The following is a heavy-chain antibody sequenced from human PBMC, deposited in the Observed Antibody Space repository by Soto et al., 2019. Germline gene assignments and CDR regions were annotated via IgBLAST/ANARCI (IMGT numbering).Heavy chain of an antibody. CDR3: GRKEVCGPIDY. CDR2: ISPTGGTT. CDR1: GFTFSTSP. V-gene: IGHV3-64D*06. Sequence: GGSLRLSCSASGFTFSTSPMHWVRQAPGKGLEYVSAISPTGGTTYYADSLKGRFTTSRDNSKSTLYLHMSSLRTEDTAVYYCGRKEVCGPIDYWGQGTLVTVSS. J-gene: IGHJ4*02. D-gene: IGHD2-21*01.